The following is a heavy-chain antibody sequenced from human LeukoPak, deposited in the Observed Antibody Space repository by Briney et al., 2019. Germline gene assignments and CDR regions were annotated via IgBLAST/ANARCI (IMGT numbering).Heavy chain of an antibody. J-gene: IGHJ4*01. V-gene: IGHV4-34*01. D-gene: IGHD6-6*01. CDR3: SRRGPTAARTTFFDY. CDR1: GGSFSGYY. Sequence: SETLSLTCAVYGGSFSGYYWSWIRQPPGQGLELIGESNHSGSTNSNQSLNSRGTISVDTSKNQFSLKLSPATAAATAVYYCSRRGPTAARTTFFDYWGHGTLVTVSS. CDR2: SNHSGST.